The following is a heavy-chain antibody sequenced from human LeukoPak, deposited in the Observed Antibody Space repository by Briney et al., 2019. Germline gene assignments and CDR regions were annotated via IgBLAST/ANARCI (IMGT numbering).Heavy chain of an antibody. CDR2: IYYSGST. CDR1: GGSISSSDYY. J-gene: IGHJ4*02. CDR3: ASVPTARHYFDN. D-gene: IGHD6-6*01. Sequence: KPSETLSLTCTVSGGSISSSDYYWGWIRQPPGKGLEWIGSIYYSGSTYYNPSLKSRVTISVDTSKNQFSLKLSSVTAADSAVYYCASVPTARHYFDNWGQGTLVTVSS. V-gene: IGHV4-39*07.